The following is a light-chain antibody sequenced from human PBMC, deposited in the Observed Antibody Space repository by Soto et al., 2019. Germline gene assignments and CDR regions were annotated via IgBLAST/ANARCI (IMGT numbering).Light chain of an antibody. CDR1: SSNIGSNT. J-gene: IGLJ2*01. CDR2: STN. Sequence: QSVLTQPPSASGTPGQRVTISCSGSSSNIGSNTVNWYQQVPRTAPKLLIYSTNQRPSGVPDRFSGSKSGTSVSLAISGLQSEDEAEYYCAAWDDSLNGVVLGGGTKLTVL. V-gene: IGLV1-44*01. CDR3: AAWDDSLNGVV.